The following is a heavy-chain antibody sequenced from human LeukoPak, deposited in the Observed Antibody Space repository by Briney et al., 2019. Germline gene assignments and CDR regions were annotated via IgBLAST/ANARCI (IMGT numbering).Heavy chain of an antibody. CDR1: GFTFSSYW. CDR3: AGNYYGSGSYYLYYYYYMDV. CDR2: IKQDGSEK. D-gene: IGHD3-10*01. J-gene: IGHJ6*03. Sequence: AGGSLRLSCAASGFTFSSYWMSWVRQAPGKGLEWVANIKQDGSEKYYVDSVKGRFTISRDNAKNSLYLQMNSLRAEDTAVYYCAGNYYGSGSYYLYYYYYMDVWGKGTTVTVSS. V-gene: IGHV3-7*01.